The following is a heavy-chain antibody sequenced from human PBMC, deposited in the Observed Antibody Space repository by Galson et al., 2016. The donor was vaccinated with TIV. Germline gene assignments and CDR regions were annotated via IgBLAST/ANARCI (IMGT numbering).Heavy chain of an antibody. J-gene: IGHJ4*02. D-gene: IGHD2-2*01. Sequence: SLRLSCAASGFTFSTYWMSWVRQAPGKGLEWVGNIKHDGSESYYVDSVRGRFTISRDNAKNSVYLQMNSLRAEDTAVYYCVRKDQVADFCSTTSCSHDYWGQGTLVTVS. CDR3: VRKDQVADFCSTTSCSHDY. V-gene: IGHV3-7*01. CDR1: GFTFSTYW. CDR2: IKHDGSES.